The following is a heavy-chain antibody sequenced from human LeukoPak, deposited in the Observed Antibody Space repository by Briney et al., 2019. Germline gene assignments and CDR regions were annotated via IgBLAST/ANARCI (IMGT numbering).Heavy chain of an antibody. Sequence: SETLSLTCTVSGGSISSYYWSWIRQPPGKGLEWIGYIYYSGSTNYNPSLKSRVTILVDTSKNQFSLKLSSVTAADTAVYYCARVHSSSWYHSYYGMDVWGQGTTVTVSS. CDR1: GGSISSYY. CDR3: ARVHSSSWYHSYYGMDV. CDR2: IYYSGST. V-gene: IGHV4-59*01. D-gene: IGHD6-13*01. J-gene: IGHJ6*02.